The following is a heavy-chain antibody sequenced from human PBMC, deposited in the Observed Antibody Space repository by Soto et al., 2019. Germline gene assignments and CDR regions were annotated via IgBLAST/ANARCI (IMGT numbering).Heavy chain of an antibody. CDR1: GFIYSSCA. CDR2: VSHDGTLY. V-gene: IGHV3-30*18. J-gene: IGHJ4*02. D-gene: IGHD2-8*02. Sequence: QVQLVESGGGVVQPGRSLRLSCSASGFIYSSCAMHWVRQVPGKGLEWLAVVSHDGTLYPYADSVKGRFIISRDNSRKMLYLQMNSLRPDDTAVYYCVKDRSDTWSFDYWGQGTLFTVSS. CDR3: VKDRSDTWSFDY.